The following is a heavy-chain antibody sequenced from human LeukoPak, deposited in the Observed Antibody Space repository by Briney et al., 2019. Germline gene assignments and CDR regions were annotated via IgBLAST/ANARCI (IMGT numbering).Heavy chain of an antibody. D-gene: IGHD5-24*01. CDR3: ARDREMATIGHGAFDI. Sequence: SVKVSCKASGGTFSSYAISWVRQASGQGLEWMGRIIPIFGTANYAQKFQGRVTITTDESTSTAYMELSSLRSEDTAVYYCARDREMATIGHGAFDIWGQGTMVTVSS. J-gene: IGHJ3*02. V-gene: IGHV1-69*05. CDR1: GGTFSSYA. CDR2: IIPIFGTA.